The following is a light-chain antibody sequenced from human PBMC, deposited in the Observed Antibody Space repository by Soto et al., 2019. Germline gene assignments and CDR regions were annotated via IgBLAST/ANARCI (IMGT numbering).Light chain of an antibody. V-gene: IGKV3-20*01. CDR1: QSVSSSH. CDR3: QHYGGSPLT. J-gene: IGKJ4*01. Sequence: EIVLTQSPGTLSLSPGERATLSCRASQSVSSSHLAWYQQKPGQATRLLIYGASSRATGIPDRFSGSGSGKDFSLTSSRLEPEDFAVYYCQHYGGSPLTFGGGTKVDIK. CDR2: GAS.